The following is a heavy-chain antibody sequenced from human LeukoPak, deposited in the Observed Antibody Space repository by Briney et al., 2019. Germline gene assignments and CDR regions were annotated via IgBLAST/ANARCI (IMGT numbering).Heavy chain of an antibody. Sequence: GASVKVSCKASGYTFTSYAMQWVRQAPGQRLEWMGWINAGNGNTKYSQKFQGRVTMTRDTSTSTVYMELSSLRSEDTAVYYCAAYDSRTPFLFDYWGQGTLVTVSS. V-gene: IGHV1-3*01. CDR2: INAGNGNT. J-gene: IGHJ4*02. D-gene: IGHD3-22*01. CDR1: GYTFTSYA. CDR3: AAYDSRTPFLFDY.